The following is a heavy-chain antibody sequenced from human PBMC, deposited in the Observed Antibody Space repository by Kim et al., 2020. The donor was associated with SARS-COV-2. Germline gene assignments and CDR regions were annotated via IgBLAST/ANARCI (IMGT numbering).Heavy chain of an antibody. V-gene: IGHV1-18*01. CDR2: ISAYNGNT. Sequence: ASVKVSCKASGYTFTSYGISWVRQAPGQGLEWMGWISAYNGNTNYAQKLQGRVTMTTDTSTSTAYMELRSLRSDDTAVYYCAIDYYGSGSYVFDPWGQGTLVTVSS. CDR1: GYTFTSYG. D-gene: IGHD3-10*01. J-gene: IGHJ5*02. CDR3: AIDYYGSGSYVFDP.